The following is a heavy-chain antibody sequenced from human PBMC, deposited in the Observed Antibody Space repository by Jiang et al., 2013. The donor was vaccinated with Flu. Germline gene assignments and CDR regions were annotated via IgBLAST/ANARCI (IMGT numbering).Heavy chain of an antibody. V-gene: IGHV4-30-2*01. CDR3: VRRLPLRLGELSSFEKYDY. CDR1: GDSHRQWWLL. CDR2: IFHGGTT. D-gene: IGHD3-16*02. J-gene: IGHJ4*02. Sequence: KPSQTLSLTCAVSGDSHRQWWLLLELDPAATGKGLEWIGYIFHGGTTYYNPSLKSRVTISVDTSRNEFSLNLSSVTAADTAIYYCVRRLPLRLGELSSFEKYDYWGQGTLVTVSS.